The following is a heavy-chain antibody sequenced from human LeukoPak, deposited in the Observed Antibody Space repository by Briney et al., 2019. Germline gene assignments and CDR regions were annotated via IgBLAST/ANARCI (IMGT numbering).Heavy chain of an antibody. D-gene: IGHD3-3*01. CDR3: ARDLGAYYVLGAFDI. V-gene: IGHV3-48*03. Sequence: GGSLRLSCAASGFTFSSYEMNWVRQAPGKGLEWVSYISNSGSTIYYADSVKGRFTISRDSAKNSLYLQMNSLRAEDTAVYYCARDLGAYYVLGAFDIWGQGTMVTVSS. CDR1: GFTFSSYE. J-gene: IGHJ3*02. CDR2: ISNSGSTI.